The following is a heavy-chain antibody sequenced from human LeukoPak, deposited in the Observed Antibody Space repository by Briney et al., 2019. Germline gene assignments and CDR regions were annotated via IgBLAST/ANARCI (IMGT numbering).Heavy chain of an antibody. D-gene: IGHD3-3*01. CDR3: ARRGSGLEPGDYYYYYMDV. V-gene: IGHV4-59*11. CDR1: GGSISSHY. J-gene: IGHJ6*03. Sequence: SETLSLTCSVSGGSISSHYWSWIRQPPGKGLEWIGYIYYSGSTNYNPSLKSRVTISVDTSKNQFSLKLSSVTAADTAVYYCARRGSGLEPGDYYYYYMDVWGKGTTVTVSS. CDR2: IYYSGST.